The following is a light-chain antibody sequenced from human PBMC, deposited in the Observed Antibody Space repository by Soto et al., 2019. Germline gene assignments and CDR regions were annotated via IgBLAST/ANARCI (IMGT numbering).Light chain of an antibody. V-gene: IGKV3-20*01. CDR2: STS. CDR1: QSLSDNY. CDR3: EQYGSLPWT. J-gene: IGKJ1*01. Sequence: EIVLTQSPGTLSLSPGERATLSCRASQSLSDNYLAWYQQKSDQAPRLLIYSTSSRAPGIPDRFNGSGSGTHFTLTISRLEPEDFAVYHCEQYGSLPWTFGQGTKLEI.